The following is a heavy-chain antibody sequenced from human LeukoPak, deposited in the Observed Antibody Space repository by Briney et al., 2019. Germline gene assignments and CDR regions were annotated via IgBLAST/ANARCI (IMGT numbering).Heavy chain of an antibody. CDR3: ARHLSSWSRYYFDY. Sequence: PSQTLSLTCTVCGGSISSGSYYWSWIRQPPGKGLEWIGYIYYSGSTNYNPSLKSRVTISVDTSKTQFSLKLSSVTAADTAVYYCARHLSSWSRYYFDYWGQGTLVTVSS. D-gene: IGHD3-3*01. J-gene: IGHJ4*02. V-gene: IGHV4-61*01. CDR2: IYYSGST. CDR1: GGSISSGSYY.